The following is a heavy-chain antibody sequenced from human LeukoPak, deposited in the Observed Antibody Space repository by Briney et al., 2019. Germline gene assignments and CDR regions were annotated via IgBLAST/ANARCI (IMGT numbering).Heavy chain of an antibody. D-gene: IGHD3-10*01. J-gene: IGHJ6*03. V-gene: IGHV3-48*03. CDR1: GFTFSSYE. CDR3: ARDLVWFGEPKGYYNYMDV. Sequence: GGSLRLSSAASGFTFSSYEMNWVRQAPGQGLEWVSSISSSGTSQYCPDSVKGRFTVSRDNSKNTLYLQMNTLRAEDTAVYYCARDLVWFGEPKGYYNYMDVWGKGTTVTVSS. CDR2: ISSSGTSQ.